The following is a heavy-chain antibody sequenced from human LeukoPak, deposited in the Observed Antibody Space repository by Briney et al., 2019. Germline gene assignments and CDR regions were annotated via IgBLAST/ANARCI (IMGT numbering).Heavy chain of an antibody. CDR3: ARVWEGSGSCLFDY. J-gene: IGHJ4*02. V-gene: IGHV4-59*01. D-gene: IGHD1-26*01. Sequence: SETLSLTCTVSGGSISSYYWSWIRQPPEKGLEWIGYIYYSGSTNYNPSLKSRVTISVDTSKNQFSLKLSSVTAADTAVYYCARVWEGSGSCLFDYWGQGTLVIVSS. CDR1: GGSISSYY. CDR2: IYYSGST.